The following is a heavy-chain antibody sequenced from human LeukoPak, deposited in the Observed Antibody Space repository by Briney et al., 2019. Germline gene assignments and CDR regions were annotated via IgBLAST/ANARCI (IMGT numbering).Heavy chain of an antibody. CDR1: GESFSGYY. CDR2: INHSGST. Sequence: SPSETLSLTCADYGESFSGYYWSWIRQPPGRGLEWIGEINHSGSTNYNPSLKSRVTISVDTSKNQFSLKLSSVTAADTAVYYCARALGLAAAGTSPCYFDYWGQGTLVTVSS. J-gene: IGHJ4*02. V-gene: IGHV4-34*01. CDR3: ARALGLAAAGTSPCYFDY. D-gene: IGHD6-13*01.